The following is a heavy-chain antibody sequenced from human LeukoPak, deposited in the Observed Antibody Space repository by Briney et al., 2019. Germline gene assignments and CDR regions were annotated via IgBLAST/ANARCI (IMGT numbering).Heavy chain of an antibody. Sequence: GGSLRLSCAASGFTFSSYWMHWVRQAPGKGLVWVSRINSGGSTTSYADSVKGRFTISRDNAKNTLYLQMNSLRAEDTAVYYCARFYCSSTSCLEDYWGQGTLVTVSS. CDR1: GFTFSSYW. V-gene: IGHV3-74*01. J-gene: IGHJ4*02. CDR3: ARFYCSSTSCLEDY. D-gene: IGHD2-2*01. CDR2: INSGGSTT.